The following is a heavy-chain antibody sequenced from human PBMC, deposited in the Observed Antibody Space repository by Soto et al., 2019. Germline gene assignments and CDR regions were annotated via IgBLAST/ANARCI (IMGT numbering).Heavy chain of an antibody. D-gene: IGHD3-3*01. Sequence: KPGGSLRLSCAASGFTFSNAWMSWVRQAPGKGLEWVGRIKSKTDGGTTDYAAPVKGRFTISRDDSKNTLYLQMNSLKTEDTAVYYCTTGGITIFGEYYFDYWGQGTLVTVSS. CDR3: TTGGITIFGEYYFDY. J-gene: IGHJ4*02. V-gene: IGHV3-15*01. CDR2: IKSKTDGGTT. CDR1: GFTFSNAW.